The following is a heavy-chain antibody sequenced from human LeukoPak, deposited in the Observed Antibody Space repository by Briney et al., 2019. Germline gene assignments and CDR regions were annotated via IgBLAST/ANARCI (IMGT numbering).Heavy chain of an antibody. CDR1: GFALQNYA. V-gene: IGHV3-9*01. J-gene: IGHJ4*02. D-gene: IGHD1-14*01. Sequence: GGSLRPSCAASGFALQNYAMDWVRQGPREGLGWVSSVSWDNGHITYADTVKGRFSISRDNAKNSLYLQMSSLRPEDTALDDCARGPGWAEHKRYFDSWGQGALVIVSS. CDR2: VSWDNGHI. CDR3: ARGPGWAEHKRYFDS.